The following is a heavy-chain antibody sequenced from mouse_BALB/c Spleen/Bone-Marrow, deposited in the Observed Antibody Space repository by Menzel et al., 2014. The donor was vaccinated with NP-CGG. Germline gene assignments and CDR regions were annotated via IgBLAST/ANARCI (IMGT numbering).Heavy chain of an antibody. CDR1: GYSFTSYY. J-gene: IGHJ4*01. CDR3: ARGGMITENYAMDY. V-gene: IGHV1S56*01. Sequence: VQLQQSGPELVKPGASVRISCKASGYSFTSYYIHWVKQRPGQGLEWIGWIYPGNVNTKYNEKLKGKATLTADKSSSTAYMQLSSLTSEDSAVYFCARGGMITENYAMDYWGQGTSVTVSS. D-gene: IGHD2-4*01. CDR2: IYPGNVNT.